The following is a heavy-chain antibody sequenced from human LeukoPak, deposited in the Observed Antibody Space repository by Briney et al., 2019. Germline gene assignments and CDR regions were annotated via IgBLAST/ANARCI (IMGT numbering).Heavy chain of an antibody. V-gene: IGHV4-34*01. CDR3: ARASLVAVAD. J-gene: IGHJ4*02. CDR1: GGSFSGYY. Sequence: SETLSLTCAVYGGSFSGYYWSWIRQPPGKGLEWIGEINHSGSTNYNPSLKSRVTISVDTSKNQFSLKLCSVTAADTAVYYCARASLVAVADWGQGTLVTVSS. D-gene: IGHD6-19*01. CDR2: INHSGST.